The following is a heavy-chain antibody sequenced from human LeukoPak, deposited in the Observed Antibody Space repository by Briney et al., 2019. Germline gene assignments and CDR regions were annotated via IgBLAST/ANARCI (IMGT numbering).Heavy chain of an antibody. CDR2: IIPILGIA. V-gene: IGHV1-69*04. Sequence: SVKVSCKASGGTFSSYAISWVRQAPGQGLEWMGRIIPILGIANYAQKFQGRVTITADKSTSTAYMELSSLRSEDTAVYYCARDFAALGYCSGGSCNFDYWGQGTLVTVSS. CDR3: ARDFAALGYCSGGSCNFDY. D-gene: IGHD2-15*01. J-gene: IGHJ4*02. CDR1: GGTFSSYA.